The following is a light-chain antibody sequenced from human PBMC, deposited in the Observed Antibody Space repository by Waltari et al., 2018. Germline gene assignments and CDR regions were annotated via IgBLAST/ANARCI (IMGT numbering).Light chain of an antibody. CDR3: QQYDKYSGTWT. J-gene: IGKJ1*01. Sequence: DIQMTQSPSTLSASVGDRVTITCRASQSISSWLAWYQQKPGKAPKLLIYKASSLEGGVPSRFSGSESGTEFTLTISSLQPDDFATYYCQQYDKYSGTWTFGQGTKVEIK. CDR2: KAS. V-gene: IGKV1-5*03. CDR1: QSISSW.